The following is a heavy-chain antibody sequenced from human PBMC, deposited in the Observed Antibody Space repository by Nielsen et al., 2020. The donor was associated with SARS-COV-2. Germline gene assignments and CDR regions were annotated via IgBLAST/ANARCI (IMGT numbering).Heavy chain of an antibody. V-gene: IGHV4-4*02. D-gene: IGHD2-2*01. CDR2: IYHSGST. J-gene: IGHJ6*02. CDR3: ATQRDIVVVPAAREYGMDV. CDR1: GGSISSSNW. Sequence: SETLSLTCAVSGGSISSSNWWSWVRPPPGKGLEWIGEIYHSGSTNYNPSLKSRVTISVDKSKNQFSLKLSSVTAADTAVYYCATQRDIVVVPAAREYGMDVWGQGTTVTVSS.